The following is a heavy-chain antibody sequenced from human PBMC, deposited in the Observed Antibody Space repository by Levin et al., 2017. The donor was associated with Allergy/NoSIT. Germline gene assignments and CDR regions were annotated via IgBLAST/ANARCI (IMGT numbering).Heavy chain of an antibody. V-gene: IGHV5-51*01. Sequence: KVSCKGSGYSFTSYWIGWVRQMPGKGLEWMGIIYPGDSDTRYSPSFQGQVTISADKSISTAYLQWSSLKASDTAMYYCARRRGVAATNYYYYYGMDVWGQGTTVTVSS. J-gene: IGHJ6*02. D-gene: IGHD2-15*01. CDR2: IYPGDSDT. CDR1: GYSFTSYW. CDR3: ARRRGVAATNYYYYYGMDV.